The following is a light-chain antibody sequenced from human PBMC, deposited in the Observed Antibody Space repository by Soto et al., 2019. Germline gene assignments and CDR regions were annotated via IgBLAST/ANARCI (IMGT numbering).Light chain of an antibody. J-gene: IGKJ4*01. CDR2: AAS. V-gene: IGKV1-8*01. Sequence: AIRMTQSPSSLSASTGDRVTITCRASQGISSYLAWYQQKPGKAPKLLIYAASTLQSGVPSRFSGSGSGTDFTLTISCLQSEDFATYSCQQYYSYSALTFGGGTKVEIK. CDR1: QGISSY. CDR3: QQYYSYSALT.